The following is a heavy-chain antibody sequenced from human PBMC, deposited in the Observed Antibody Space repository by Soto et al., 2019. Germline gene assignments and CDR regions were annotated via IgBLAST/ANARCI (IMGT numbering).Heavy chain of an antibody. CDR2: HYASGRT. J-gene: IGHJ2*01. D-gene: IGHD2-8*01. V-gene: IGHV4-4*07. CDR3: ARGMGRFFDI. Sequence: SETLSLTCAISGDSIGNFYWSWIRQPAGTGLESLRRHYASGRTNYSPSLQSRVTMSLDRSKNRFSLRLTSVSAADTAVYFCARGMGRFFDIWGRGTLVTVSS. CDR1: GDSIGNFY.